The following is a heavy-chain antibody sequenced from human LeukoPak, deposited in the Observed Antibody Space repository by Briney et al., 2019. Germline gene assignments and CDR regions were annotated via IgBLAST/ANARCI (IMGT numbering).Heavy chain of an antibody. CDR3: AGGRSYGFDFDS. V-gene: IGHV4-61*01. CDR1: GVSINTCCYY. D-gene: IGHD3-16*01. Sequence: PSETLSLTCAVSGVSINTCCYYWTWIRQPPGKGLEWIGYKYYSGSTRYNSSLRSRLTISLDTSKNQFSLGLTSVTAADTAVYYCAGGRSYGFDFDSWGQGTLVIVSS. CDR2: KYYSGST. J-gene: IGHJ4*02.